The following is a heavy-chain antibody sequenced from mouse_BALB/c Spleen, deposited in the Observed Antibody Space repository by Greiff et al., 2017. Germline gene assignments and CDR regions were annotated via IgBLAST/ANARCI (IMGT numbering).Heavy chain of an antibody. J-gene: IGHJ4*01. Sequence: QGQLKESGPGLVAPSQSLSITCTVSGFSLTGYGVNWVRQPPGKGLEWLGMIWGDGSTDYNSALKSRLSISKDNSKSQVFLKMNSLQTDDTARYYCARDRANWDYAMDYWGQGTSVTVSS. CDR3: ARDRANWDYAMDY. CDR1: GFSLTGYG. D-gene: IGHD4-1*01. CDR2: IWGDGST. V-gene: IGHV2-6-7*01.